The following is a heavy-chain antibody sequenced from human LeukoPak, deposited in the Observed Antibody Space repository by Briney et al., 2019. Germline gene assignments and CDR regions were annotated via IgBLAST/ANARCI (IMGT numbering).Heavy chain of an antibody. V-gene: IGHV3-21*01. D-gene: IGHD3-9*01. CDR3: VRVLAAKYFDY. CDR1: GFALSGYS. Sequence: GGSLRLSCAVSGFALSGYSMSWVRQAPGKGLEWVASITSSTSFIYYSDSVKGRFTISRDNANNSLYLQINSLRAEDTAVYYCVRVLAAKYFDYWGQGTLVTVSS. J-gene: IGHJ4*02. CDR2: ITSSTSFI.